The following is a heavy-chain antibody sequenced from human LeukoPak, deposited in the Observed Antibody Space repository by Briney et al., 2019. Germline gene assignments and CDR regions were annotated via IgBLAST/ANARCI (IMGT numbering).Heavy chain of an antibody. CDR1: GFTFSSYA. CDR3: TRDHRAMGRDTKGFDP. CDR2: ISGSGDST. J-gene: IGHJ5*02. Sequence: PGGSLRLSCAASGFTFSSYAMNWVRQAPGKGLEWVSLISGSGDSTDYADSVKGRFTISRDNSKNTLYLQMNSLVAEDTAVYYCTRDHRAMGRDTKGFDPWGQGTLVTVSS. D-gene: IGHD2-2*01. V-gene: IGHV3-23*01.